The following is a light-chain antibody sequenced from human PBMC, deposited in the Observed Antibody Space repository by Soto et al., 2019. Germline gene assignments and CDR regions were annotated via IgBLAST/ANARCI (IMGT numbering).Light chain of an antibody. Sequence: QSALSHPGSVSWSPGQSIAISCTATSSDVGSFNYVSWYQHHPGKAPKLMIYEVTSRPSGVSNRFSGSKSGNTASLTISGLQAEDEADYYCVSYATSTNLYVFGSGTKVTXL. CDR3: VSYATSTNLYV. CDR1: SSDVGSFNY. J-gene: IGLJ1*01. CDR2: EVT. V-gene: IGLV2-14*01.